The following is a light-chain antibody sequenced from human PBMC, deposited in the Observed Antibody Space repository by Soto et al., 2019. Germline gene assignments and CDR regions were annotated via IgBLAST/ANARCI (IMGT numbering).Light chain of an antibody. CDR1: QGISSY. CDR3: QNYNSAPRT. Sequence: DIQMTQSPSSLSASVGDRVTITCRASQGISSYLAWYQQKPGKVPRLLIYAASTLQSGVPSRFSGSGSGTDFTLTISSLQTEDVATYYCQNYNSAPRTFGQGTKVEIK. V-gene: IGKV1-27*01. CDR2: AAS. J-gene: IGKJ1*01.